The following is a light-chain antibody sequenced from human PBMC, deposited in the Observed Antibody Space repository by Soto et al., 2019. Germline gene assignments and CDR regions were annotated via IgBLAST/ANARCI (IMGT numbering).Light chain of an antibody. Sequence: ALTQPASVSGSPGQSITISCTGTSSDVGGYNYVSWYQQHPGKAPKLMIYEVSNRPSGVSNRFSGSKSGNTASLTISGLQAEDEGDYYCSSYTSSSTFVVFGGGTKLTVL. CDR2: EVS. CDR1: SSDVGGYNY. J-gene: IGLJ2*01. CDR3: SSYTSSSTFVV. V-gene: IGLV2-14*01.